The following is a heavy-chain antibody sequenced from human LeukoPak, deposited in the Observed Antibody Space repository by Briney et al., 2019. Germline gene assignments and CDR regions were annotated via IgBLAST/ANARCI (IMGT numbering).Heavy chain of an antibody. CDR2: MNTNSGNT. D-gene: IGHD1-26*01. CDR1: GYTFTGYD. Sequence: ASVKVSCMDSGYTFTGYDINWVRQATGQGGEWMGWMNTNSGNTGYAQKFHGRVTMTRSTSISTAYMELSSLRSEDTAVYYCARSSWEDYWGQGTLVTVSS. V-gene: IGHV1-8*02. J-gene: IGHJ4*02. CDR3: ARSSWEDY.